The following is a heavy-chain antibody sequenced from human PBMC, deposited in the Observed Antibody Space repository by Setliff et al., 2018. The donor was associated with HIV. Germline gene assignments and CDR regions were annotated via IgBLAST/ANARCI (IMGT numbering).Heavy chain of an antibody. CDR3: AKGGDI. CDR2: IRGSGGRT. CDR1: GFTLSNYA. J-gene: IGHJ3*02. Sequence: GGSMRLSCAASGFTLSNYAMTWVRQAPGKGLEWVSGIRGSGGRTYYADSVKGRFTVSRHNSKNTLYMQMNSLRVEDRAVYYCAKGGDIWGQGTMVTVSS. V-gene: IGHV3-23*01. D-gene: IGHD1-26*01.